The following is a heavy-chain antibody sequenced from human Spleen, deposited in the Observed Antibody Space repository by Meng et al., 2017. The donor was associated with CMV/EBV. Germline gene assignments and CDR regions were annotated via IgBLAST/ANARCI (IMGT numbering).Heavy chain of an antibody. V-gene: IGHV4-31*03. Sequence: CNVAGGSISSGGYYWSWIRQHPGKGLEWIGYIHYSGSTYYNPSPKSRVTISVDTSKNQFSLKLSSVTAADTAVYYCARLSRGRFLDVDPWGQGTLVTVSS. CDR3: ARLSRGRFLDVDP. CDR2: IHYSGST. J-gene: IGHJ5*02. D-gene: IGHD3-3*01. CDR1: GGSISSGGYY.